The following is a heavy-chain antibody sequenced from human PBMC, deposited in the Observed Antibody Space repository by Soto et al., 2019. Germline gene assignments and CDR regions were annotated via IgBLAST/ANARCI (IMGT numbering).Heavy chain of an antibody. CDR2: ISSRSYTI. CDR3: ARGGSSSDNGMDV. J-gene: IGHJ6*02. V-gene: IGHV3-48*02. D-gene: IGHD6-6*01. Sequence: EVKLVESGGDLVQPGGSLRLSCAASGFTFSTYSMNWVRQAPGKGLEWVSYISSRSYTIYYVDSVKGRFTISRDNAKNSLYLQMNSLRDEDTAVYYCARGGSSSDNGMDVWGQETTVTVSS. CDR1: GFTFSTYS.